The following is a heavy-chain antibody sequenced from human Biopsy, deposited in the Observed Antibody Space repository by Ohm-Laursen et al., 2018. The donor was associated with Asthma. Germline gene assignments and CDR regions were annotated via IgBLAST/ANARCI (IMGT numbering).Heavy chain of an antibody. CDR1: GDIPSSFG. CDR3: ARGGYYGDRRYHNGLDV. D-gene: IGHD4-17*01. CDR2: VIPIYGTT. Sequence: SSENVSCKAHGDIPSSFGIKWVRKPPGQGLEWMGVVIPIYGTTHTAQKFQGRVTITADESTSTSYMEPTSLRKEDTAVYYCARGGYYGDRRYHNGLDVWGQGTTVTVSS. V-gene: IGHV1-69*01. J-gene: IGHJ6*02.